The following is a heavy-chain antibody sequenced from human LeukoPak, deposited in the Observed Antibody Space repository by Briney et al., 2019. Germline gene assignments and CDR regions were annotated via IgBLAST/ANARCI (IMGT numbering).Heavy chain of an antibody. J-gene: IGHJ4*02. CDR3: MRAVDTYTYGYAY. CDR1: GFTLSSYS. V-gene: IGHV3-48*02. CDR2: ISVGGTKI. Sequence: GGSLRLSCAASGFTLSSYSINWVRQAPGKGLEWVSYISVGGTKIYYADSVKGRFTISRDTAKNSLYLQMNSLRDEDTAVYYCMRAVDTYTYGYAYWGRGTLVTVSS. D-gene: IGHD5-18*01.